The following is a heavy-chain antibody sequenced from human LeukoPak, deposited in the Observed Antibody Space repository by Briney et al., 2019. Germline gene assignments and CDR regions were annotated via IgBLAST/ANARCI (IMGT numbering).Heavy chain of an antibody. V-gene: IGHV5-51*01. CDR2: IYPGDYDT. CDR1: GYSFISYW. D-gene: IGHD2-15*01. J-gene: IGHJ4*02. Sequence: GESPKIPCKGFGYSFISYWSGWGRQIPRTRVEGMGIIYPGDYDTRYSPYFPGQVTTSAEKSISTASLQWSSLKASDTAMYYCARLSVVVAATPLDYWGQGTPVTVSS. CDR3: ARLSVVVAATPLDY.